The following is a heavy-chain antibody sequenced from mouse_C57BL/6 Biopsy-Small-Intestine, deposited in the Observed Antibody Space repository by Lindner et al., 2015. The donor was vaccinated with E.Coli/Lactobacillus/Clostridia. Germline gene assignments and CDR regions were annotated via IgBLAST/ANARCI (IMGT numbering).Heavy chain of an antibody. J-gene: IGHJ2*01. CDR3: ARGSAISSWYYFDY. Sequence: GRTTITADKSTATAYLQLNSLRSEDTAIYYCARGSAISSWYYFDYWGQGTLVTVSS. D-gene: IGHD3-3*01. V-gene: IGHV14-3*01.